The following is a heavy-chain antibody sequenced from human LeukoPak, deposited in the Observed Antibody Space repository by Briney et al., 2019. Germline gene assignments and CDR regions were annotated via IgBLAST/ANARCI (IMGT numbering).Heavy chain of an antibody. CDR3: VRGTGY. Sequence: GGSLRLSCSGSGSTFSTYVMHWVRQAPGKGLEYVSAISSNGDNTYYADSVKGRFTISRDNSKNTLYLQMSSLRADDTAVYYCVRGTGYWGQGTLVTVSS. V-gene: IGHV3-64D*06. CDR1: GSTFSTYV. CDR2: ISSNGDNT. J-gene: IGHJ4*02.